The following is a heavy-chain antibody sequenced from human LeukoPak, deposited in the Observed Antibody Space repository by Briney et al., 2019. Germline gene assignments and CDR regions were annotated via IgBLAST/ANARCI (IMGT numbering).Heavy chain of an antibody. Sequence: SVKVSCKASGGTFSSYAISWVRQAPGQGLEWMGGIIPIFGTANYAQKFQGRVTITADESTSTAYMELSSLRSEVTAVHYCARKSRYGDYVNWFDPWGQGTLVTVSS. J-gene: IGHJ5*02. V-gene: IGHV1-69*01. CDR3: ARKSRYGDYVNWFDP. CDR1: GGTFSSYA. D-gene: IGHD4-17*01. CDR2: IIPIFGTA.